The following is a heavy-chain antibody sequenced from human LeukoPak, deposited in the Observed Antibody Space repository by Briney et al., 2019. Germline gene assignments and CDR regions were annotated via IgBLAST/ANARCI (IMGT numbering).Heavy chain of an antibody. Sequence: PGRSLRLSCAASGFTFSTYSMTWVRQAPGKGLEWVSYITSDSTTIYYAGSVKGRFTISRDNAKKSVYLQMNSLRDEDTAIYYCARDHYSRNDHWGQGTLVTVSS. CDR1: GFTFSTYS. J-gene: IGHJ4*02. CDR3: ARDHYSRNDH. CDR2: ITSDSTTI. V-gene: IGHV3-48*02. D-gene: IGHD6-13*01.